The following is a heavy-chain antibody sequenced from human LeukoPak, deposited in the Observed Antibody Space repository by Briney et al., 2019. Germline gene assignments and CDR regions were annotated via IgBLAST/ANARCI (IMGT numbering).Heavy chain of an antibody. CDR1: GFTLSSHA. Sequence: GGSLRLSCAASGFTLSSHAMSWVRQAPGKGLEWVSSINNVGSHIYYADSVKGRFTISRDNAKNSLYLQMNSLRAEDTAVYYCAKDRAYSSGWYRGFFDYWGQGTLVTVSS. D-gene: IGHD6-19*01. V-gene: IGHV3-21*01. J-gene: IGHJ4*02. CDR3: AKDRAYSSGWYRGFFDY. CDR2: INNVGSHI.